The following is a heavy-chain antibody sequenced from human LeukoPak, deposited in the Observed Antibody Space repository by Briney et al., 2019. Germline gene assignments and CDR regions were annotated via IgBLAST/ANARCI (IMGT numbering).Heavy chain of an antibody. Sequence: GGSLRLSCAASKFAFSSYAMSWVRQAPGKGLEWVSAISGGGGNTYYADSVKGRFTISRDNSKNTLYLQMNSLRAEDTAVYYCARDFRSGFPNWFDPWGQGALVTVSS. CDR2: ISGGGGNT. J-gene: IGHJ5*02. V-gene: IGHV3-23*01. CDR1: KFAFSSYA. D-gene: IGHD3-3*01. CDR3: ARDFRSGFPNWFDP.